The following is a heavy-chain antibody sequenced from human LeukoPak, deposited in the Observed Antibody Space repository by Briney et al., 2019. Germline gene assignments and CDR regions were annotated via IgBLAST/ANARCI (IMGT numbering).Heavy chain of an antibody. J-gene: IGHJ6*03. CDR3: ARSRLRGVTTYYMDV. D-gene: IGHD3-10*01. CDR2: IYYSGST. V-gene: IGHV4-59*08. CDR1: GGSISSYY. Sequence: SETLSLTCTVSGGSISSYYWSWIRQPPGKGLEWIGYIYYSGSTNYNPSLKSRVTISVDTSKNQFSLRLSSVTAADTAVYYCARSRLRGVTTYYMDVWGKGTTVTVSS.